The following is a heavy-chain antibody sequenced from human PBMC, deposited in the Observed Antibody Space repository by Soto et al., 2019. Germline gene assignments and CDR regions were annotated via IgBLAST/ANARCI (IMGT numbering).Heavy chain of an antibody. CDR1: GFTFSSYA. CDR3: ATSRYSKGFSSWFDP. D-gene: IGHD4-4*01. Sequence: GGSLRLSCAASGFTFSSYAMSWVRQAPGKGLEWVSAISGSGGSTYYADSVKGRFTISRDNSKNTLYLQMNSLRAEDTAVYYCATSRYSKGFSSWFDPWGQGTLVTVSS. CDR2: ISGSGGST. J-gene: IGHJ5*02. V-gene: IGHV3-23*01.